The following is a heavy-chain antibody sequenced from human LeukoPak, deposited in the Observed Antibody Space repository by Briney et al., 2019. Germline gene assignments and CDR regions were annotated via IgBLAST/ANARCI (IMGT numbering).Heavy chain of an antibody. CDR1: NYTFSKYV. CDR3: AREYYDSTGYYYFDY. V-gene: IGHV1-18*01. CDR2: ISVYNDNI. J-gene: IGHJ4*02. Sequence: ASVKVSCKASNYTFSKYVINWVRQAPGQGLEWMGWISVYNDNINYAQRLQGRVTMTTDTSTSTAYMELRSLRSDDTAVYYCAREYYDSTGYYYFDYWGQGTLVTVSS. D-gene: IGHD3-22*01.